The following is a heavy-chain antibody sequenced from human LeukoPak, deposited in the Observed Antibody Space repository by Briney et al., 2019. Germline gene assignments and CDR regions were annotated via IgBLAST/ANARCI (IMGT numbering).Heavy chain of an antibody. CDR1: VDSISILSSY. Sequence: PSETLSLTCAVSVDSISILSSYWSWIRQPAGEGLEWIGRIYTSGSTNYNPSLTSRVTISVDTPKNQFSLKLSSVTAADTAVYYWARGLWLGNFDYWGQGTLVTVSS. V-gene: IGHV4-61*02. CDR2: IYTSGST. CDR3: ARGLWLGNFDY. D-gene: IGHD6-19*01. J-gene: IGHJ4*02.